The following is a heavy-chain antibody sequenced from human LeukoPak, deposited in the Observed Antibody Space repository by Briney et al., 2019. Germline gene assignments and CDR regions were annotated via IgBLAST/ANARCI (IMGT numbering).Heavy chain of an antibody. D-gene: IGHD3-9*01. CDR2: IYHSGST. V-gene: IGHV4-4*02. Sequence: SGTLSLTCAVSGGSISSSNWWSWVRQPPGKGLEWIGEIYHSGSTNYNPSLKSRVTISVDTSKNQFSLKLSSVTAADTAVYYCARGGNYDILTGYYNYYYYYMDVWGKGTTVTISS. CDR3: ARGGNYDILTGYYNYYYYYMDV. J-gene: IGHJ6*03. CDR1: GGSISSSNW.